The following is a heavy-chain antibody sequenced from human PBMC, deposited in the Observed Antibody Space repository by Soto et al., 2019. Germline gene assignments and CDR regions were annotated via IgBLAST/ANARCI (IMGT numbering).Heavy chain of an antibody. V-gene: IGHV1-8*01. CDR3: AREKASYCMDV. J-gene: IGHJ6*02. CDR1: GYTFTSDD. CDR2: MNPNSGNT. Sequence: QVKLVQSGAEVKKPGSSVKVSCKASGYTFTSDDINWVRQATGQGLEWMGWMNPNSGNTGYAQKFPGRVTMTRHTSISTAYMERRSLRSEDTAVYYCAREKASYCMDVWGQGTTVTVSS.